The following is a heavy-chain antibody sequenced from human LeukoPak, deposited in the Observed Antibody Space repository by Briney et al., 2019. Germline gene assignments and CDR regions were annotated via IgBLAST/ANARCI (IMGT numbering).Heavy chain of an antibody. J-gene: IGHJ5*02. V-gene: IGHV4-38-2*01. CDR1: GYSISSGYY. CDR2: IYYSGST. CDR3: ARIYCSSTSCYNENWFDP. Sequence: SETLSLTCAVSGYSISSGYYWGWIRQPPGKDLEWIGYIYYSGSTYYNPSLESRVTISVDTSKNQFSLKLSSVTAADTAVYYCARIYCSSTSCYNENWFDPWGQGTLVTVSS. D-gene: IGHD2-2*02.